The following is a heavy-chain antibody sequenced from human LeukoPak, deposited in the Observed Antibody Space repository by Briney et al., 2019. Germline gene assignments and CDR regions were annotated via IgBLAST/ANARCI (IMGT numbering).Heavy chain of an antibody. D-gene: IGHD3-10*01. Sequence: SETLSLTCTVSGGPISSYYWSWIRQPPGKGLEWIGYVYYSGSTNYNPSLKSRVTISVDTSKNQFSLKLSSVTAADTAAYYCARLPVAVWFGEYHYWGQGTLVTVSP. CDR2: VYYSGST. V-gene: IGHV4-59*08. J-gene: IGHJ4*02. CDR1: GGPISSYY. CDR3: ARLPVAVWFGEYHY.